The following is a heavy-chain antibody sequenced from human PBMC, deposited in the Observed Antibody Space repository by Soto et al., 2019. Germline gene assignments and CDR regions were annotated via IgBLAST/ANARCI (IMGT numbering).Heavy chain of an antibody. J-gene: IGHJ6*02. CDR2: IYSGGST. V-gene: IGHV3-23*03. Sequence: EVQLLESRGGLVQPGGSLRLSCAASGFTFSSYAMSWVRQAPGKGLEWVSVIYSGGSTYYADSVKGRFTISRDNSKNTLYLQMNSLRAEDTAVYYCARDGPYNWNSRGYYYGMDVWGQGTTVTVSS. CDR3: ARDGPYNWNSRGYYYGMDV. CDR1: GFTFSSYA. D-gene: IGHD1-7*01.